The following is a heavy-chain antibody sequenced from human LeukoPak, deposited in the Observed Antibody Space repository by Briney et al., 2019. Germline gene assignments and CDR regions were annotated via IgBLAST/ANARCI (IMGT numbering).Heavy chain of an antibody. CDR1: GGTFSSYA. V-gene: IGHV1-69*04. Sequence: SVKVSCKASGGTFSSYAISWVRQAPGQGLEWMGRIIPILGIANYAQKFQGRVTITADKSTSTAYMELSSLRSEDTAVYYCARERGRDDRSIVVPTRGMGAFDIWGQGTMVTVSS. D-gene: IGHD3-22*01. CDR2: IIPILGIA. CDR3: ARERGRDDRSIVVPTRGMGAFDI. J-gene: IGHJ3*02.